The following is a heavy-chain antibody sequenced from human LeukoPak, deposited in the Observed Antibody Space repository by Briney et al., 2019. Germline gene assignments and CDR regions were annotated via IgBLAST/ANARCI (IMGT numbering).Heavy chain of an antibody. CDR2: ITSSSSAT. CDR3: AKDRGSSSGIDY. J-gene: IGHJ4*02. V-gene: IGHV3-48*04. CDR1: GFPFSSYS. Sequence: GGSLRLSCAASGFPFSSYSMNWVRQAPGQGLEWVSYITSSSSATSYADSVKGRFTISRDNAKNSLYLQMNSLRAEDTAVYYCAKDRGSSSGIDYWGQGTLVTVSS. D-gene: IGHD6-6*01.